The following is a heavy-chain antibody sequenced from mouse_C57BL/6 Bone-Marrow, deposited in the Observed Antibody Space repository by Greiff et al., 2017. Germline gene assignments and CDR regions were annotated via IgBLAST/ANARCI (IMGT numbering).Heavy chain of an antibody. D-gene: IGHD2-2*01. Sequence: EVKLVESGAELVRPGASVKLSCTASGFNIKDDYMHWVKQRPEQGLEWIGWIDPENGDTEYASKFQGKATITADTSSNTAYLQLSSLTSEDTAVYYCTYGYWFAYWGQGTLVTVSA. CDR3: TYGYWFAY. J-gene: IGHJ3*01. CDR1: GFNIKDDY. V-gene: IGHV14-4*01. CDR2: IDPENGDT.